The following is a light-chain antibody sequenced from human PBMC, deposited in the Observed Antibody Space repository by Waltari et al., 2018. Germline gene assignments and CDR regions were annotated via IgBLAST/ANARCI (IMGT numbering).Light chain of an antibody. Sequence: DIEMTQSPSTRSASVGDRVTITCRASQSISHWLAWYQQKPGKAPKLLIYKASSLQTDVPSRFSGSGSGTEFTLTISSLQPDDFATFYCQHYSRYPPTFGGGTKVEIK. CDR2: KAS. CDR3: QHYSRYPPT. J-gene: IGKJ4*01. CDR1: QSISHW. V-gene: IGKV1-5*03.